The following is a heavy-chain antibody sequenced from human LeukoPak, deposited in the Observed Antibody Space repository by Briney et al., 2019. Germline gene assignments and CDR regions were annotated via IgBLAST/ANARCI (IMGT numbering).Heavy chain of an antibody. CDR2: ISGSGSST. Sequence: GGSLRLSCAASGFTFSSYAMSWVRQAPGKGLEWVSAISGSGSSTYYADSVKGRFTISRDNSKNTLYLQMNSLRAEGTAVYYCAKDGGYDSSGYYRHYFDYWGQGTLVTVSS. CDR1: GFTFSSYA. D-gene: IGHD3-22*01. CDR3: AKDGGYDSSGYYRHYFDY. V-gene: IGHV3-23*01. J-gene: IGHJ4*02.